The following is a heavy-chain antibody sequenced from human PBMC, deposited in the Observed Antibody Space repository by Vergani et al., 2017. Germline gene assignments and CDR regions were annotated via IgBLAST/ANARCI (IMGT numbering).Heavy chain of an antibody. D-gene: IGHD5-18*01. CDR1: GGTFSSYA. V-gene: IGHV1-69*12. CDR2: FIPIFGTA. J-gene: IGHJ4*02. Sequence: QVQLVHSGAEVKKPGSSVTVSCKASGGTFSSYAISWVRQAPGQGLEWMGGFIPIFGTANYAQKFQGRVTITADESTSTAYMELSSLRSEDTAVYYCAGDGGLYERVMRYRYGELDYWSQGTLVTVSS. CDR3: AGDGGLYERVMRYRYGELDY.